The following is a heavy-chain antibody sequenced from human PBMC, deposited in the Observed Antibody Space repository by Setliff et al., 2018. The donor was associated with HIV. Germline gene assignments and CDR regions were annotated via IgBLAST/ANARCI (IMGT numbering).Heavy chain of an antibody. CDR1: GYTFTAYY. CDR3: VRAVRAAYKGPLWFGQSDPRPDTFDI. CDR2: INPYSGGT. V-gene: IGHV1-2*04. J-gene: IGHJ3*02. D-gene: IGHD3-10*01. Sequence: ASVTVSCKASGYTFTAYYIHWVRQAPGQGLEWMGWINPYSGGTNYAQNFQGWVTMTRDTSITTAYMELSRLTSDDTALYFCVRAVRAAYKGPLWFGQSDPRPDTFDIWGQGTMVTVSS.